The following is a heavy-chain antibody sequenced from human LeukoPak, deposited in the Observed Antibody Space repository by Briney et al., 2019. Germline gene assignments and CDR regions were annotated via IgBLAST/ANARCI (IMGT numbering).Heavy chain of an antibody. CDR2: IWYDGSNK. V-gene: IGHV3-33*01. J-gene: IGHJ4*02. D-gene: IGHD3-10*01. CDR1: GFTFSSYG. Sequence: GRSLRLSCAASGFTFSSYGMHWVRQAPGKGLEWVAVIWYDGSNKYYADSVKGRFTISRDNSKNTLYLQMNSLRAEDTAVYYCARDFGERYFDYWGQGTLVTASS. CDR3: ARDFGERYFDY.